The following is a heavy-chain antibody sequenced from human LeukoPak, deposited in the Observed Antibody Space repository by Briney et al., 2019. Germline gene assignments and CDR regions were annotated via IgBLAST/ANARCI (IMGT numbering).Heavy chain of an antibody. J-gene: IGHJ6*03. CDR3: ARDDGTLPYYYMDV. V-gene: IGHV3-7*01. CDR1: GFTFSSYW. CDR2: IKQDGSEK. Sequence: PGGSLRLSCAASGFTFSSYWMNWVRQAPGKGLEWVANIKQDGSEKYYVDSVKGRFTIPRDNAKNSLYLQMNSLRAEDTAVYYCARDDGTLPYYYMDVWGKGTTVTVSS.